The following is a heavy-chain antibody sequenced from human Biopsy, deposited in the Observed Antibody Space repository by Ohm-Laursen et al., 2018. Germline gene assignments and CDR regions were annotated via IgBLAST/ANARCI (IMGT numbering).Heavy chain of an antibody. J-gene: IGHJ4*02. D-gene: IGHD6-13*01. CDR2: INPNSGDT. CDR3: ARMEQPHDY. CDR1: GYPFSNYY. Sequence: ASVKVSCKTSGYPFSNYYLFWVRQAPGQGLEWMGRINPNSGDTVFARNFQGRVTMTRDTAIRTVYMDLRNLRPDDTAVYFCARMEQPHDYWGQGTLVTVSS. V-gene: IGHV1-2*06.